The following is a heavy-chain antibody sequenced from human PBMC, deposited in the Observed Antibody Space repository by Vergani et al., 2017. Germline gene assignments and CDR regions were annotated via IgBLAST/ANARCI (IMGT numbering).Heavy chain of an antibody. CDR2: ISWNSGSI. CDR3: AAVSGGSSWGFDY. CDR1: GFTFDDYA. J-gene: IGHJ4*02. Sequence: EVQLVESGGGLVQPGRSLRLSCAASGFTFDDYAMHWVRQAPGKGLEWVSGISWNSGSIGYADSVKGRFTISRDNAKNSLYLQMNSLRAEDTALYYCAAVSGGSSWGFDYWGQGTLVTVSS. V-gene: IGHV3-9*01. D-gene: IGHD6-13*01.